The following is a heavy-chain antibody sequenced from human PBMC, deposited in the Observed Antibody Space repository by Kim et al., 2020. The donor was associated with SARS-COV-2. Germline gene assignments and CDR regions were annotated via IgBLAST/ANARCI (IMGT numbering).Heavy chain of an antibody. D-gene: IGHD1-20*01. J-gene: IGHJ4*02. V-gene: IGHV4-31*03. CDR2: IYYSGST. CDR1: GGSISSGGYY. CDR3: ARARLDEIFGVVRYGRYNWNDVGGAFDY. Sequence: SETLSLTCTVSGGSISSGGYYWSWIRQHPGKGLEWIGYIYYSGSTYYNPSLKSRVTISVDTSENQFSLKLSSVTAADTAVYYCARARLDEIFGVVRYGRYNWNDVGGAFDYWGQGTLVTVSS.